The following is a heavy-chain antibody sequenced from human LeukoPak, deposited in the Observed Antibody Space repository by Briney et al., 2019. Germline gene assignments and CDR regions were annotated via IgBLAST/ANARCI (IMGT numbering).Heavy chain of an antibody. J-gene: IGHJ4*02. V-gene: IGHV4-59*01. Sequence: SETLSLTSNASGGSISSYYWSWIRQPPGKGLDWIGYIYYSGSTNYNPSLKSRVTISVDTSKNQFSLKLSSVTAADTAVYYRARVTRYPNTFDYWGQGTLVTVSS. D-gene: IGHD1-26*01. CDR1: GGSISSYY. CDR2: IYYSGST. CDR3: ARVTRYPNTFDY.